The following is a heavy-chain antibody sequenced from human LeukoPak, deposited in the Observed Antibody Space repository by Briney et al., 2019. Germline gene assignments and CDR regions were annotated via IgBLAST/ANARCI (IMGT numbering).Heavy chain of an antibody. CDR2: IYFTGST. V-gene: IGHV4-39*01. J-gene: IGHJ5*02. Sequence: SETLSLTCTVSGDSISSSAYYWGWIRQPPGKGLECIGNIYFTGSTYYNPSLKSRLTISVDTSKNQFSLRLNSVTAADTAVYYCVRHRSATVGARGWFDPWGQGTLVTVSS. D-gene: IGHD1-26*01. CDR1: GDSISSSAYY. CDR3: VRHRSATVGARGWFDP.